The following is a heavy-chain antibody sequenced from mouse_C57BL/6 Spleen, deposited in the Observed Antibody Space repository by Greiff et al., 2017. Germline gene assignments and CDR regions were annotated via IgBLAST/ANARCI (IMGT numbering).Heavy chain of an antibody. Sequence: DVQLQESGPGLVKPSQSLSLTCSVTGYSITSGYYWNWIRQFPGNILEWMGYISYDGSNNYNPSLKNRISITRDTSKNQFFLKLNSVTTEDTATXYCAIYDGYYLFDDWGQGTTLTVSS. CDR3: AIYDGYYLFDD. CDR2: ISYDGSN. V-gene: IGHV3-6*01. D-gene: IGHD2-3*01. CDR1: GYSITSGYY. J-gene: IGHJ2*01.